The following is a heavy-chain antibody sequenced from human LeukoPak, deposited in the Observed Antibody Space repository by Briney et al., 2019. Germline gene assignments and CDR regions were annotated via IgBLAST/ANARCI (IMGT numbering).Heavy chain of an antibody. D-gene: IGHD1-26*01. Sequence: GGSLRLSCAAPGFTLSNFAMHWVRQATGKGLEWVSAIGTAGDTFYPGSVKGRFTISRENAKNSLYLQMNNLRAEDTAVYYCARQMTPHGNFDYWGQGTLVTVSS. J-gene: IGHJ4*02. CDR1: GFTLSNFA. V-gene: IGHV3-13*01. CDR3: ARQMTPHGNFDY. CDR2: IGTAGDT.